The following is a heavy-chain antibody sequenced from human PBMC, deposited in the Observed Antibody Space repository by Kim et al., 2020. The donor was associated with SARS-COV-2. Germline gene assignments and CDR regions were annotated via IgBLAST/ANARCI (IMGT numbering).Heavy chain of an antibody. V-gene: IGHV6-1*01. J-gene: IGHJ5*02. D-gene: IGHD5-12*01. CDR1: GDSVSSNSAA. CDR3: AREGAYIVATIVAGWFDP. Sequence: SQTLSLTCVISGDSVSSNSAAWNWIRQSPSRGLEWLGRTYYRSKWYNDYAVSVKSRITINPDTSKNQFSLQLNSVTPEDTAVYYCAREGAYIVATIVAGWFDPWGQGTLVTVSS. CDR2: TYYRSKWYN.